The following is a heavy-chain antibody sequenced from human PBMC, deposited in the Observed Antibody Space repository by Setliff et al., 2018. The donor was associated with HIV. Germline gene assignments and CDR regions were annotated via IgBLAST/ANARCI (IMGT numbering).Heavy chain of an antibody. CDR2: INHRGST. Sequence: SETLSLTCAVYGGSLSGYYWSWIRQTPGKGLEWIGEINHRGSTNYNPTLKSRVTISLDTSKNQFSLKLSSVTAADTAVYYCARATATYWYSIPRDYIYHMDVWGEGTTVTVSS. V-gene: IGHV4-34*01. CDR1: GGSLSGYY. CDR3: ARATATYWYSIPRDYIYHMDV. D-gene: IGHD2-8*02. J-gene: IGHJ6*03.